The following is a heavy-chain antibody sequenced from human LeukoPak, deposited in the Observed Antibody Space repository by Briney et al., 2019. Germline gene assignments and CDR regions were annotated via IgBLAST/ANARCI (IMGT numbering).Heavy chain of an antibody. CDR3: ARGSSARFIGPEY. Sequence: RAGGSLRLSRAASGFTFSNYLMHWVRQTPGKGLVWISRISTDGSFTNYADSVKGRFSISRDNAKNTLYLQMNSLRVEDTAVYFCARGSSARFIGPEYWGHGTLVTVSS. V-gene: IGHV3-74*01. CDR2: ISTDGSFT. CDR1: GFTFSNYL. J-gene: IGHJ4*01. D-gene: IGHD1-26*01.